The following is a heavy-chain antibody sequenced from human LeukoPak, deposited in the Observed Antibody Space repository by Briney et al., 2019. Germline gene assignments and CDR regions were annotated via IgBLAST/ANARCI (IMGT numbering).Heavy chain of an antibody. Sequence: PSETLSLTCTVSGGSISSSSYYWGWTRQPPGKGLEWIGSIYYSGSTNYNPSLKSRVTISVDTSKNQFSLKLSSVTAADTAVYYCARGPILTGYVDYWGQGTLVTVSS. CDR2: IYYSGST. CDR1: GGSISSSSYY. D-gene: IGHD3-9*01. J-gene: IGHJ4*02. CDR3: ARGPILTGYVDY. V-gene: IGHV4-39*07.